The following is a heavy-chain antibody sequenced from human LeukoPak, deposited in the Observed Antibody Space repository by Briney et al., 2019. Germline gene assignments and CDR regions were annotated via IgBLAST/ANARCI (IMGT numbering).Heavy chain of an antibody. D-gene: IGHD3-10*01. CDR1: GYSFTSYW. CDR3: ARRVTMVRGVIRPVYYFDY. CDR2: IYPGDSDT. V-gene: IGHV5-51*01. J-gene: IGHJ4*02. Sequence: KRGESLKISCKGSGYSFTSYWIGWVRQMPGKGLEWMGIIYPGDSDTRNSPSFQGQVTISADKSISTAYLQWSSLKASDTAMFYCARRVTMVRGVIRPVYYFDYWGQGTLVTVSS.